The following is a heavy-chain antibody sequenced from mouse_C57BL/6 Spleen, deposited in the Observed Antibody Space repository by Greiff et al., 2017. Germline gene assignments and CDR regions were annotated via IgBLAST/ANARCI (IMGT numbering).Heavy chain of an antibody. CDR1: GYAFSSSW. V-gene: IGHV1-82*01. J-gene: IGHJ4*01. CDR3: ARDITTVNYAMDY. Sequence: QVHVKQSGPELVKPGASVKISCKASGYAFSSSWMNWVKQRPGKGLEWIGRIYPGDGDTNYNGKFKGKATLTADKSSSTAYMQLSSLTSEDSAVYFCARDITTVNYAMDYWGQGTSVTVSS. D-gene: IGHD1-1*01. CDR2: IYPGDGDT.